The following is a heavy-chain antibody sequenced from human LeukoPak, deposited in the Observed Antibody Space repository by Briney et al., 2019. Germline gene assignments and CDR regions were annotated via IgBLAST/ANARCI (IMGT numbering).Heavy chain of an antibody. Sequence: GASVKVSCKASGYTFTVYYMHRVRQAPGQGLEWRGWINPNSGGTNYVQKFQGRVTMNRDTSISTAYMELSGLRSDDTAVYYCARGQVWGVISWFDHWGQGTLVTVSS. CDR2: INPNSGGT. CDR1: GYTFTVYY. D-gene: IGHD3-10*01. V-gene: IGHV1-2*02. CDR3: ARGQVWGVISWFDH. J-gene: IGHJ5*02.